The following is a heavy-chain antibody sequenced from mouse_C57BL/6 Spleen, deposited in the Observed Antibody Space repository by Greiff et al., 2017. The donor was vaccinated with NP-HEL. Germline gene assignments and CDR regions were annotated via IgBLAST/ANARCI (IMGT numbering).Heavy chain of an antibody. V-gene: IGHV5-17*01. CDR1: GFTFSDYG. Sequence: EVKLVESRGGLVKPGGSLKLSCAASGFTFSDYGMHWVRQAPEKGLEWVAYISSGSSTIYYADTVKGRFTISRDNAKNTLFLQMTSLRSEDTAMYYCARKVVARDYYAMDYWGQGTSVTVSS. J-gene: IGHJ4*01. CDR2: ISSGSSTI. D-gene: IGHD1-1*01. CDR3: ARKVVARDYYAMDY.